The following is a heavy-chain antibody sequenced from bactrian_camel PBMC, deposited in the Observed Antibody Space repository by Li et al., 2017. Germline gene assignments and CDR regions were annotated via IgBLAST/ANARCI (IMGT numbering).Heavy chain of an antibody. CDR2: INSEGDST. J-gene: IGHJ6*01. Sequence: QLVESGGGLVQPGGSLRLSCAASGFTFSTYAMSWVRQAPGKGLEWVSGINSEGDSTYYADFVKGRFTISRDNAKNTLYLQMSSLKTEDTAVYYCAREWSRPEEYGLGTWAFGYWGQGTQVTVS. CDR3: AREWSRPEEYGLGTWAFGY. CDR1: GFTFSTYA. D-gene: IGHD5*01. V-gene: IGHV3S31*01.